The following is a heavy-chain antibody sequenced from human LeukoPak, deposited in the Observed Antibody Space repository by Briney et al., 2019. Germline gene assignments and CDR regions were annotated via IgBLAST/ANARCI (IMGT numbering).Heavy chain of an antibody. CDR2: ISSSSSTI. J-gene: IGHJ3*02. CDR3: ASLDYGDYEGAFDI. Sequence: GGSLRLSCAASGFTFSSYSMNWVRQAPGKGLEWVSYISSSSSTIYYADSVKGRFTISRDNSKNTLYLQMNSLRAEDTAVHYCASLDYGDYEGAFDIWGQGTMVTVSS. V-gene: IGHV3-48*01. CDR1: GFTFSSYS. D-gene: IGHD4-17*01.